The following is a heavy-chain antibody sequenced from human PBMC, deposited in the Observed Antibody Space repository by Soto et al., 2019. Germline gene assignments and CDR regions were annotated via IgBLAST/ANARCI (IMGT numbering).Heavy chain of an antibody. D-gene: IGHD3-16*02. CDR3: ARVVSYYDYVWGSYRSYYFDY. CDR2: ISGSGGRT. J-gene: IGHJ4*02. CDR1: GFTFSSHA. Sequence: GGSLRLSCAASGFTFSSHAMSWVRQAPGKGLEWVSAISGSGGRTYYADSVKGRFTISRDNSKNTLYLQMNSLRAEDTAVYYCARVVSYYDYVWGSYRSYYFDYWGQGTLVTVSS. V-gene: IGHV3-23*01.